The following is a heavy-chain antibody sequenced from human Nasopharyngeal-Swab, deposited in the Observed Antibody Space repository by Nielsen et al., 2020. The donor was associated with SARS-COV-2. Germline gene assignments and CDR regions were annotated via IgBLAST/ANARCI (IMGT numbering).Heavy chain of an antibody. CDR3: ARGDIVATIDWGVHFDY. CDR1: GYTFTSYA. V-gene: IGHV7-4-1*02. D-gene: IGHD5-12*01. J-gene: IGHJ4*02. CDR2: INTNTGNP. Sequence: ASVNVSCKASGYTFTSYAMNWVRQAPGQGLEWMGWINTNTGNPTYAQGFTGRFVFSLDTSVSTAYLQISSLKAEDTAVYYCARGDIVATIDWGVHFDYWGQGTLVTVSS.